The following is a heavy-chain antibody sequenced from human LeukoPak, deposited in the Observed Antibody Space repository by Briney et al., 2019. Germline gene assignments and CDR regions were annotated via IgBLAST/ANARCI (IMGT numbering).Heavy chain of an antibody. CDR2: VNHSGGT. Sequence: SETLSLTCAVYGGSFSDYHWTWIRQPPGKGLEWIGEVNHSGGTNYNSSLKSRVTMSVDTSKNQVSLKMNSVTAADTAVYYCARGGGGATSWFDPWGQGTLVTVSS. CDR3: ARGGGGATSWFDP. CDR1: GGSFSDYH. V-gene: IGHV4-34*01. D-gene: IGHD1-26*01. J-gene: IGHJ5*02.